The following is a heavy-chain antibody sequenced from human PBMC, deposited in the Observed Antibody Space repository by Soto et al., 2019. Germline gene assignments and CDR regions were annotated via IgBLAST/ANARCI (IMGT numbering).Heavy chain of an antibody. V-gene: IGHV3-23*01. Sequence: EVQLLESGGGLVQPGGSLRLSCAASGFTFSSYAMSWVRQAPGKGLEWVSAISGSGGSTYYADSVKGRFTISRDNSKNTLYLQMNSLRAEDTAVYYCAKDPPYYDFWSGYSAPDAFDIWGQGTMVTVSS. CDR1: GFTFSSYA. CDR2: ISGSGGST. CDR3: AKDPPYYDFWSGYSAPDAFDI. D-gene: IGHD3-3*01. J-gene: IGHJ3*02.